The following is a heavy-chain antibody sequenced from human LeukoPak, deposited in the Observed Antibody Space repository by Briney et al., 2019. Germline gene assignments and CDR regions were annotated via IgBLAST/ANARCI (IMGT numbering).Heavy chain of an antibody. D-gene: IGHD3-10*01. Sequence: SETLSLTCAVYGGSFSGYYWSWIRQPPGKGLEWIGEINHSGSTNYNPSLKSRVTISVDTSKNQFSLKLSSVTAADTAVYYCARGRQGSYYYGSGSYFYWGQEPWSPSPQ. V-gene: IGHV4-34*01. CDR3: ARGRQGSYYYGSGSYFY. CDR2: INHSGST. J-gene: IGHJ4*01. CDR1: GGSFSGYY.